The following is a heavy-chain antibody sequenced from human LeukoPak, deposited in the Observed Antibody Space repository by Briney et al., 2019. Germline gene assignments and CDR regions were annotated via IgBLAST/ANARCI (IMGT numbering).Heavy chain of an antibody. D-gene: IGHD4-17*01. CDR3: AKGGATVIDY. CDR1: RFTFSLYS. CDR2: ISSSSAI. V-gene: IGHV3-48*04. J-gene: IGHJ4*02. Sequence: GGSLRLSCAASRFTFSLYSMTWVRQAPGKGLEWVSYISSSSAIYYADSVRGRFTISRDNAKNTLYLQMNSLRAEDTAVYYCAKGGATVIDYWGQGTLATVSS.